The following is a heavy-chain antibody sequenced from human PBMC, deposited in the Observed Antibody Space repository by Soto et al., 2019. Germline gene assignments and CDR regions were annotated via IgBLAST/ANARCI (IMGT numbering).Heavy chain of an antibody. CDR2: IKQDGSEK. J-gene: IGHJ3*02. CDR3: ARDRSPRSQGAFDI. CDR1: GFTFSSYW. V-gene: IGHV3-7*03. Sequence: PGGSLRLSCAASGFTFSSYWMSWVRQAPGKGLEWVANIKQDGSEKYYVDSVKGRFTISRDNAKNSLYLQMNSLRAEDTAVYYCARDRSPRSQGAFDIWGQGTMVTVSS. D-gene: IGHD3-16*02.